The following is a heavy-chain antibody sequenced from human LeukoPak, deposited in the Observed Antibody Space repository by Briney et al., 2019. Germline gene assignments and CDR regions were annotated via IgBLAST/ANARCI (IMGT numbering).Heavy chain of an antibody. J-gene: IGHJ4*02. V-gene: IGHV3-74*01. CDR2: ISPDGSAT. Sequence: GGSLRLSCGASGFTFSTYWMHWVRQAPGKGLVWVSRISPDGSATGYADSVRGRFTISRDNAKNTLYLQMNSLRAEDTAVYYCTRDFDAATGYWGQGTLVTVYS. D-gene: IGHD3-9*01. CDR1: GFTFSTYW. CDR3: TRDFDAATGY.